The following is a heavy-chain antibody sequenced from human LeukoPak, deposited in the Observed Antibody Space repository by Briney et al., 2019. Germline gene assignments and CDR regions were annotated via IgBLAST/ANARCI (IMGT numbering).Heavy chain of an antibody. V-gene: IGHV3-30*05. CDR3: ARAQETTGCRAYDY. J-gene: IGHJ4*02. CDR2: ISYDGSNK. Sequence: GGSLRLSCAGSGFILSRYGTHWVRQAPGKGLEWVAVISYDGSNKYYADSVKGRFTISRDNSNNTLHLQMNSLRAEDTAVYYCARAQETTGCRAYDYWGPGTLVTVSS. CDR1: GFILSRYG. D-gene: IGHD5-24*01.